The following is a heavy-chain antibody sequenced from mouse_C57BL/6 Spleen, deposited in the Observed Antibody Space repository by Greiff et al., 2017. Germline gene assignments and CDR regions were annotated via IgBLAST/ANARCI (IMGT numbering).Heavy chain of an antibody. CDR1: GYAFSSYW. V-gene: IGHV1-80*01. CDR3: ARDYGSSFYWYFDV. Sequence: LVESGAELVKPGASVKISCKASGYAFSSYWMNWVKQRPGKGLEWIGQIYPGDGDTNYNGKFKGKATLTADKSSSTAYMQLSSLTSEDSAVYFCARDYGSSFYWYFDVWGTGTTVTVSS. J-gene: IGHJ1*03. D-gene: IGHD1-1*01. CDR2: IYPGDGDT.